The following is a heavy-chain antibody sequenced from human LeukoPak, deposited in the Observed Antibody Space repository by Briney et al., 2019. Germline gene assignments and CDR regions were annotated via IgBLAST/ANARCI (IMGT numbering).Heavy chain of an antibody. D-gene: IGHD2-2*01. Sequence: SETLSLTCAVSGGSISSGGYSWSWSRQPPGKGLEWIGYIYHSGSTYYNPSLKSRVTISVDRSKNQFSLKLSSVTAADTAVYYCTRVKWRCSSTSCPTFDYWGQGTLVTVSS. CDR2: IYHSGST. V-gene: IGHV4-30-2*01. CDR3: TRVKWRCSSTSCPTFDY. CDR1: GGSISSGGYS. J-gene: IGHJ4*02.